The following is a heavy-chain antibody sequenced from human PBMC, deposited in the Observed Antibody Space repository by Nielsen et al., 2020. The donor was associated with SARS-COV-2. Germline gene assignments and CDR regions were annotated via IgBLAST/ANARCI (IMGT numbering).Heavy chain of an antibody. V-gene: IGHV3-11*06. J-gene: IGHJ4*02. D-gene: IGHD3-10*01. CDR3: ARGMYGMGSYVFDY. CDR2: ISSSGSYT. CDR1: GFMVSDSY. Sequence: GESLKISCAASGFMVSDSYMSWIRQTPGKGLEWISYISSSGSYTNYADSVKGRFTISRDNGKNSLYLQMSSLRDEDTAVYYCARGMYGMGSYVFDYWGQGTLVTVSS.